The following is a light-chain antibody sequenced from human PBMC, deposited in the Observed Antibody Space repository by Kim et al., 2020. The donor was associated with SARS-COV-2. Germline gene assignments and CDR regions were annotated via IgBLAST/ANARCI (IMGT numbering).Light chain of an antibody. Sequence: SYELTQPPSVSVPPGQTASITCSGDKLGDKYACWYQQKPGQSPVLVIYQDSKRPSGIPERFSGSNSGNTATLTISGTQAMDEADYYCQAWDSSTACYVFGTGTKVTVL. CDR1: KLGDKY. CDR2: QDS. J-gene: IGLJ1*01. CDR3: QAWDSSTACYV. V-gene: IGLV3-1*01.